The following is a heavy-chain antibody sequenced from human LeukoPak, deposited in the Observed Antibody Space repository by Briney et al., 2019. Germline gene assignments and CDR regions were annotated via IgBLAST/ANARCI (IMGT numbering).Heavy chain of an antibody. CDR1: GGSISSGSYY. D-gene: IGHD6-13*01. Sequence: SETLSLTCTVSGGSISSGSYYWSWIRQPAGKELEWIGRIYTSGSTNYNPSLKSRVTISVDTSKNQFSLKLSSVTAADTAVYYCARGRIAAGGAFDIWGQGTMVTVSS. V-gene: IGHV4-61*02. CDR2: IYTSGST. CDR3: ARGRIAAGGAFDI. J-gene: IGHJ3*02.